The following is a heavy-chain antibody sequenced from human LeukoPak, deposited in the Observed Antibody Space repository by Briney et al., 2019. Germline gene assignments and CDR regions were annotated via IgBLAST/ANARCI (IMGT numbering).Heavy chain of an antibody. CDR1: GGSVSRYY. D-gene: IGHD3-10*01. Sequence: SETLSLTCTVSGGSVSRYYWSWIRQSAGKGLEWIGRIYNSGSTNYNPSLKSRVTISVDTSKNQFSLKLSSVTAADTAVYYCARRGSHGSSIDYWGQGTLVTVSS. CDR2: IYNSGST. J-gene: IGHJ4*02. V-gene: IGHV4-4*07. CDR3: ARRGSHGSSIDY.